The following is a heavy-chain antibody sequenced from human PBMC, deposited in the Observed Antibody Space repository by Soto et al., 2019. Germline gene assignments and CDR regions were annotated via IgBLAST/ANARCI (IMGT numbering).Heavy chain of an antibody. D-gene: IGHD4-17*01. CDR2: ISWNSGSI. J-gene: IGHJ3*02. V-gene: IGHV3-9*01. CDR1: GFTFDDYA. CDR3: AKGNYGDYVNDAFDI. Sequence: DVQLVESGGGLVQPGRSLRLSCAASGFTFDDYAMHWVRQAPGKGLEWVSGISWNSGSIGYADSVKGRFTISRDNAKNSLYLQMNSLRAEDTALYYCAKGNYGDYVNDAFDIWGQGTMVTVSS.